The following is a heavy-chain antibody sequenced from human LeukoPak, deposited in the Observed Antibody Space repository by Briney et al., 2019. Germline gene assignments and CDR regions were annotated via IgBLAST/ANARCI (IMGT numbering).Heavy chain of an antibody. CDR3: ARGAREVVVVITKYYVDF. Sequence: ASVKVSRKASDYTFSNYGISWVRQAPGQGLEWMGWISAYNGKTYYAQKFQGRVTVTTDTSTSTAYMDLRSLRSDDTAVYYCARGAREVVVVITKYYVDFWGQGTLVTVSS. V-gene: IGHV1-18*01. CDR2: ISAYNGKT. CDR1: DYTFSNYG. J-gene: IGHJ4*02. D-gene: IGHD3-22*01.